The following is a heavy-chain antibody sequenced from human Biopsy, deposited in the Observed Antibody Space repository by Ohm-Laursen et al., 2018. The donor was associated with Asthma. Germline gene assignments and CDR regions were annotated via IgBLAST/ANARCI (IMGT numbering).Heavy chain of an antibody. Sequence: SLRLSCAATGFTFDNYTMHWVRQAPGKGLEWVTIISYDGRNTYYADSVEGRFTISRDNSKNTLFLQMSSLRPEDTAVYYCARGDSSNWSHYYFDYWGQGTLVTVSS. D-gene: IGHD3-22*01. CDR2: ISYDGRNT. CDR1: GFTFDNYT. CDR3: ARGDSSNWSHYYFDY. V-gene: IGHV3-30*04. J-gene: IGHJ4*02.